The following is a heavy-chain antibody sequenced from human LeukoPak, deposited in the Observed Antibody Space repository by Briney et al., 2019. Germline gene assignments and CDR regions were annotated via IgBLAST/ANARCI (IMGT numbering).Heavy chain of an antibody. J-gene: IGHJ5*02. D-gene: IGHD2-2*01. CDR3: ARVGNIVVVPAAYFDP. CDR2: ISAYNGNT. V-gene: IGHV1-18*01. CDR1: GYIFTSYG. Sequence: GASVKVSCKASGYIFTSYGISWVRQAPGQGLEWIGWISAYNGNTNYAQKLQGRVTMTTDTSTSTAYMELRSLRSDDTAVYYCARVGNIVVVPAAYFDPWGQGTLVTVSS.